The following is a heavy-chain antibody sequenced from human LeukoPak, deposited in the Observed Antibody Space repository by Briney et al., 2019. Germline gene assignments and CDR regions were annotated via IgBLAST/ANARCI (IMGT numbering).Heavy chain of an antibody. D-gene: IGHD2/OR15-2a*01. CDR1: GYTFTSYD. CDR2: MNPNSGNT. Sequence: ASVKVSCKASGYTFTSYDINWGRQATGQGLEWMGWMNPNSGNTGYAQKFQGRVTMTRNTSISTAYMELSSLRSEDTAVYYCARGNRGADAFDIWGQGTMVTVSS. J-gene: IGHJ3*02. CDR3: ARGNRGADAFDI. V-gene: IGHV1-8*01.